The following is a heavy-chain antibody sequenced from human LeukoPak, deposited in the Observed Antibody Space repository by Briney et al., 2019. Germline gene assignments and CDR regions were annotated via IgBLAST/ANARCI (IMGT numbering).Heavy chain of an antibody. Sequence: GGSLRLSCAASGFTFSSYSMNWVRQAPGKGLEWVSSISSSSSYIYYADSVKGRFTNSRDKAKNSLYLKMNSLRAEDRAVYYCARDFGVYWGQGTLVTVSS. CDR2: ISSSSSYI. V-gene: IGHV3-21*01. J-gene: IGHJ4*02. CDR1: GFTFSSYS. CDR3: ARDFGVY. D-gene: IGHD3-16*01.